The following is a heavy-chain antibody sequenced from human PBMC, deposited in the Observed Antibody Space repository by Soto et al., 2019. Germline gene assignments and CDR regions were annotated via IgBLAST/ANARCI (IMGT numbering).Heavy chain of an antibody. D-gene: IGHD6-19*01. Sequence: ASVKVSCKASGGTFSSYAISWVRQAPGQGLEWMGGIIPIFGTANYAQKFQGRVTIAADESTSTAYMELSSLRSEDTAVYYCARDGDEQWLPPAYGMDVWGQGTTVTVSS. J-gene: IGHJ6*02. CDR3: ARDGDEQWLPPAYGMDV. CDR2: IIPIFGTA. CDR1: GGTFSSYA. V-gene: IGHV1-69*13.